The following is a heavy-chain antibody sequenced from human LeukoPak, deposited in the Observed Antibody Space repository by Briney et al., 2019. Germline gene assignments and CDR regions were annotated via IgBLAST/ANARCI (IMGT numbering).Heavy chain of an antibody. J-gene: IGHJ4*02. D-gene: IGHD6-13*01. CDR3: AKVQVTLGSSWARAPFDY. CDR2: ISGSGGST. Sequence: GGSLRLSCAASGFTFSSYAMSWVRQAPGKGLEWVSAISGSGGSTYYADSVKGRFTISRDNSKNTLYLQMNSLRAEDTAVYYCAKVQVTLGSSWARAPFDYWGQGTLVTVSS. V-gene: IGHV3-23*01. CDR1: GFTFSSYA.